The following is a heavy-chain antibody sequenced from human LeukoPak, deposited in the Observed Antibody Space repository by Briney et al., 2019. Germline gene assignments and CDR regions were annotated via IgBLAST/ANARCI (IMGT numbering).Heavy chain of an antibody. V-gene: IGHV4-59*01. CDR3: ARGNRVATTL. J-gene: IGHJ4*02. CDR1: GGSISSYY. D-gene: IGHD5-12*01. Sequence: PSETLSLTCTVSGGSISSYYWSWIRQPPGKGLEWIGYTYYSGSTNYNPSLKSRVTISVDTSKNQFSLKLSSVTAADTAVYYCARGNRVATTLWGQGTLVTVSS. CDR2: TYYSGST.